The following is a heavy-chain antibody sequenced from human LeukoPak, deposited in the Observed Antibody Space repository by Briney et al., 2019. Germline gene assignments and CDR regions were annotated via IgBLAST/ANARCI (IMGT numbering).Heavy chain of an antibody. D-gene: IGHD5-18*01. J-gene: IGHJ6*03. CDR1: GGSISRHY. Sequence: SETLSLTCTVSGGSISRHYWSWIRQPPGKGLEWIGYVYYSGSTNYNPSLKSRVTISVDTSKNQFSLKLSSVTAADTAVYYCAREPGGARGYSYGYGYYYCMDVWGKGTTVTVSS. V-gene: IGHV4-59*11. CDR3: AREPGGARGYSYGYGYYYCMDV. CDR2: VYYSGST.